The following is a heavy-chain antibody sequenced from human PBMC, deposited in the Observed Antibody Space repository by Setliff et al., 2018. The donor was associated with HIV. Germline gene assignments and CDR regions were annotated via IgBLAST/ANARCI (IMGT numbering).Heavy chain of an antibody. J-gene: IGHJ5*02. CDR3: ASFSPLSGGSFGWFDP. V-gene: IGHV4-4*09. CDR1: GGSISSYY. Sequence: SETLSLTCTVSGGSISSYYWSWIRQPPGKGLEWIGYIYTSGSVNYNPSLNSRVTISVDTSKNQFSLKVNSVTAADTAVYYCASFSPLSGGSFGWFDPWGQGTLVTVSS. CDR2: IYTSGSV. D-gene: IGHD2-15*01.